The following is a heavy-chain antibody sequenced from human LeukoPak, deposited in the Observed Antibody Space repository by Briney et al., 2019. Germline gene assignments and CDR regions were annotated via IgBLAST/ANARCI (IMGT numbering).Heavy chain of an antibody. J-gene: IGHJ5*01. Sequence: PVASLRLSCAVSGFTFSNYAMSWVRQAPRKGLEWVSAIVGSGGSTYYADSVKGRFSISRDNSKNTLFLQMNSLRVEDTALYYCSKWGDYDVLTGYYGSDFWGQGTLVTVSS. CDR1: GFTFSNYA. V-gene: IGHV3-23*01. CDR2: IVGSGGST. D-gene: IGHD3-9*01. CDR3: SKWGDYDVLTGYYGSDF.